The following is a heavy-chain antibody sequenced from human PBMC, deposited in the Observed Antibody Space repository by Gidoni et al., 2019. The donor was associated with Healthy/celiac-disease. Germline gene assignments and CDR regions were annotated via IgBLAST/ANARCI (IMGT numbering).Heavy chain of an antibody. J-gene: IGHJ3*02. Sequence: VELLESGGGLVQPGGSLRLTRSASGITFRSYAMSWVRQAPGKGREWVSAISGSGGSTYYADSVKGRFTISRDNSKNTLYLQMNSLRAEDTAVYYCAKMSGSYPQSGAFDIWGQGTMVTVSS. CDR3: AKMSGSYPQSGAFDI. D-gene: IGHD3-10*01. CDR1: GITFRSYA. CDR2: ISGSGGST. V-gene: IGHV3-23*01.